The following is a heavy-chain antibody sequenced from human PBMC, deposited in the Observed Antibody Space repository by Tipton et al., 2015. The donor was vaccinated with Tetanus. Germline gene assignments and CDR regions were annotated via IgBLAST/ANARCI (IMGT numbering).Heavy chain of an antibody. CDR3: ARGRTRDGYNLDAFVI. CDR2: IIPIFGTA. J-gene: IGHJ3*02. V-gene: IGHV1-69*01. D-gene: IGHD5-24*01. CDR1: GGTFSSYA. Sequence: QSGAEVKKPGSSVKVSCKASGGTFSSYAISWVRQAPGQGLEWMGGIIPIFGTANYAQKFQGRVTITADESTSTAYMELSSLRSEDTAVYYCARGRTRDGYNLDAFVIWGQGTMVAVSS.